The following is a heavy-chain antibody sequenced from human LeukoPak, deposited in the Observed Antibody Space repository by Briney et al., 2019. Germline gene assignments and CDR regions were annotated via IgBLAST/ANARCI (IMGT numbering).Heavy chain of an antibody. Sequence: PGGSLRLSCAASGFTFSSYSMNWVRQAPGKGLEWVSSISSSSTYIDYADSVKGRFTISRDNAKNSLYLQMDSLRAEDTAVYYCASKTGCTNGVCPFDYWGLGTLVTVSS. CDR3: ASKTGCTNGVCPFDY. J-gene: IGHJ4*02. V-gene: IGHV3-21*01. CDR1: GFTFSSYS. D-gene: IGHD2-8*01. CDR2: ISSSSTYI.